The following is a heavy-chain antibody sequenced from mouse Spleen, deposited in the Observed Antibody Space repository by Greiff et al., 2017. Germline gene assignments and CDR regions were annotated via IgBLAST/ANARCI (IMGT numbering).Heavy chain of an antibody. V-gene: IGHV2-5*01. J-gene: IGHJ4*01. CDR1: GFSLTSYG. Sequence: VKLVESGPGLVQPSQSLSITCTVSGFSLTSYGVHWVRQSPGKGLEWLGVIWRGGSTDYNAAFMSRLSITKDNSKSQVFFKMNSLQADDTAIYYCATYYYGRGDAMDYWGQGTSVTVSS. CDR3: ATYYYGRGDAMDY. D-gene: IGHD1-1*01. CDR2: IWRGGST.